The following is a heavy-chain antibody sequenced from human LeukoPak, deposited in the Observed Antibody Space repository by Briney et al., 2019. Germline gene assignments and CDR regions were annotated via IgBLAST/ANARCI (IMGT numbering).Heavy chain of an antibody. CDR2: IIPIFGTA. CDR1: GGTFSSYA. V-gene: IGHV1-69*06. Sequence: GASVKVSCKASGGTFSSYAISWVRQAPGQGLEWMGGIIPIFGTANYAQKFQGRVTITADKSTSTAYMELSSLRSEDTAVYYCARAEPIAARPPLYYYYYMDVWGKGTTVTVSS. D-gene: IGHD6-6*01. J-gene: IGHJ6*03. CDR3: ARAEPIAARPPLYYYYYMDV.